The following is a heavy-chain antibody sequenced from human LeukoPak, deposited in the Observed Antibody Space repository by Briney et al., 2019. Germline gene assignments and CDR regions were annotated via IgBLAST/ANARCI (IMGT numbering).Heavy chain of an antibody. Sequence: GGSLRLSCAASGFTFSSYSMNWVRQAPGKGLEWVSSISSSSSYIYYADSVKGRFTISRDNAKNSPYLQMNSLRAEDTAVYYCARSEVSGDFDYWGQGTLVTVSS. CDR3: ARSEVSGDFDY. V-gene: IGHV3-21*01. D-gene: IGHD1-26*01. CDR1: GFTFSSYS. J-gene: IGHJ4*02. CDR2: ISSSSSYI.